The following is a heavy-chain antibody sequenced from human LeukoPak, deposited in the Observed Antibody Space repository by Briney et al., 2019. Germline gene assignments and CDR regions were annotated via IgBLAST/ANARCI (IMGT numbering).Heavy chain of an antibody. CDR3: ARSIYDILTGYYSSFDY. J-gene: IGHJ4*02. CDR2: ISYDGSNK. D-gene: IGHD3-9*01. V-gene: IGHV3-30-3*01. CDR1: GFTFSSYA. Sequence: GGSLRLSCAASGFTFSSYAMHWVRQAPGKGLGWVAVISYDGSNKYYADSVKGRFTISRDNSKNTLYLQMNSLRAEDTAVYYCARSIYDILTGYYSSFDYWGQGTLVTVSS.